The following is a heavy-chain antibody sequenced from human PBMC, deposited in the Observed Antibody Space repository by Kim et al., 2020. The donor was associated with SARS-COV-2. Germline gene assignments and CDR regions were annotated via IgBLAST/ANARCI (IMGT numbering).Heavy chain of an antibody. CDR1: GFTFSSYG. J-gene: IGHJ3*02. CDR2: ISYDGSNK. D-gene: IGHD6-13*01. Sequence: GGSLRLSCAASGFTFSSYGMHWVRQAPGKGLEWVAVISYDGSNKYYADSVKGRFTISRDNSKNTLYLQMNSLRAEDTAVYYCAKEDDSSSWYLSNAVDIWGQGTMVTVSS. V-gene: IGHV3-30*18. CDR3: AKEDDSSSWYLSNAVDI.